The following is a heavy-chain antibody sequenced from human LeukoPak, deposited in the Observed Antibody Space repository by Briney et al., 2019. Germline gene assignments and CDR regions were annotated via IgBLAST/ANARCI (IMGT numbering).Heavy chain of an antibody. D-gene: IGHD1-26*01. Sequence: GGSLRLSCAASGFTFSSYSMNWVRQAPGKGLEWVSSISSSSSYIYYADSVKGRFTISRDNAKNSLYLQMNSLRAEDTAVYYCARGVGATPFDPWGQGTLVTVSS. CDR1: GFTFSSYS. CDR2: ISSSSSYI. CDR3: ARGVGATPFDP. V-gene: IGHV3-21*01. J-gene: IGHJ5*02.